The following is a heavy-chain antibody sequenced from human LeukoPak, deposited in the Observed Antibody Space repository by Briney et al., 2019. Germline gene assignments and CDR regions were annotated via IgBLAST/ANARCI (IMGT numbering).Heavy chain of an antibody. CDR3: AREGTSEGDY. CDR1: GFTFSSYS. CDR2: ISGSGSSI. V-gene: IGHV3-48*04. J-gene: IGHJ4*02. Sequence: GGSLRLSCAASGFTFSSYSMNWGRQAPGKGLEWVSYISGSGSSIYYADSVKGRFTISRDNAKNSLYLQMNSLRAEDTAVYYCAREGTSEGDYWGQGTLVTVSS.